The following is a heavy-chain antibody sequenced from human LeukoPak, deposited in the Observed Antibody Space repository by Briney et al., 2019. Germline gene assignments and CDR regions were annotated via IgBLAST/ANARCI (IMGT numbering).Heavy chain of an antibody. V-gene: IGHV3-11*01. CDR3: AGSGSYYGYYYYYMDV. D-gene: IGHD3-10*01. CDR2: ISSSGSTI. J-gene: IGHJ6*03. Sequence: GGSLRLSCAASGFTFSDYYMSWIRQAPGKGLEWVSYISSSGSTIYYADSVKGRFTISRDNAKNSLYLQMNSLGAEDTAVYYCAGSGSYYGYYYYYMDVWGKGTTVTVSS. CDR1: GFTFSDYY.